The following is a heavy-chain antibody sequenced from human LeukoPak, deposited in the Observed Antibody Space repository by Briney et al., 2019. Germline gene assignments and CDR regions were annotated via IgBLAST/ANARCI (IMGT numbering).Heavy chain of an antibody. J-gene: IGHJ4*02. D-gene: IGHD6-13*01. CDR1: GFTFSSNW. CDR2: IKQDGSEE. CDR3: ERYRANPQL. V-gene: IGHV3-7*01. Sequence: PGGSLRLSCAASGFTFSSNWMSWVRQAPGKGLEWVASIKQDGSEENYVDSVKGRFTIFRDNAKNSLYLQLNSLRADDSAVYYCERYRANPQLWGQGTLVTVSS.